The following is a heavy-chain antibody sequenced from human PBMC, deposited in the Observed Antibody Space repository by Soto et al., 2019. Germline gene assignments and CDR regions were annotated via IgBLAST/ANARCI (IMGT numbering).Heavy chain of an antibody. Sequence: SETLSLTCAVYGGSFSGYYWSWIRQPPGKGLEWIGEINHSGSTNYIPSLKSRVTISVDTSKNQFSLKLSSVTAADTAVYYCARAASYYYGSGSYYNEPLYYYYYGMDVWGQGTTVTVSS. V-gene: IGHV4-34*01. CDR2: INHSGST. D-gene: IGHD3-10*01. CDR1: GGSFSGYY. J-gene: IGHJ6*02. CDR3: ARAASYYYGSGSYYNEPLYYYYYGMDV.